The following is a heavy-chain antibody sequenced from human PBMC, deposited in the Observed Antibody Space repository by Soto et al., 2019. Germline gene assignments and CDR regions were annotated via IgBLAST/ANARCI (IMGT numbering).Heavy chain of an antibody. D-gene: IGHD1-1*01. CDR1: GDSASSKNAA. Sequence: SQTLSLTCALSGDSASSKNAAWHWIRQSPSRGLEWLGMTYYRSKWSSNYAVSVKSRITISPDTSKNQFSLQLRSVTPDDTAMYYCARTGAYLVDYWGQGTLVTVSS. CDR3: ARTGAYLVDY. J-gene: IGHJ4*02. CDR2: TYYRSKWSS. V-gene: IGHV6-1*01.